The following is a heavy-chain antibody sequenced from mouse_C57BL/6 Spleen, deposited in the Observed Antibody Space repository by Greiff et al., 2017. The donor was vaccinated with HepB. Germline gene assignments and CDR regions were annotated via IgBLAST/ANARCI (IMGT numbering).Heavy chain of an antibody. Sequence: QVQLQQPGAELVKPGASVKLSCKASGYTFTSYWMQWVKQRPGQGLEWIGEIDPSDSYTNYNQKFKGKATLTVDTSSSTAYMQLSSLTSEDSAVYYCARHFGPFDYWGQGTTLTVSS. CDR2: IDPSDSYT. J-gene: IGHJ2*01. CDR1: GYTFTSYW. CDR3: ARHFGPFDY. V-gene: IGHV1-50*01.